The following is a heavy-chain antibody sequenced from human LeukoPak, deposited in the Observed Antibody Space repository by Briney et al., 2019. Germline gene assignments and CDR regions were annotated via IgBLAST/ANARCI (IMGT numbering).Heavy chain of an antibody. CDR1: GFTFSSYA. Sequence: GGSLRLSCAASGFTFSSYAMHWVRQAPGKGLEYVSAISSSGGSTYYANSVKGRFTISRDNSKNTLYLQMGSLRAEDMAVYYCARVTNSSGWYYYYYYYMDVWGKGTTVTVSS. D-gene: IGHD6-19*01. V-gene: IGHV3-64*01. CDR3: ARVTNSSGWYYYYYYYMDV. J-gene: IGHJ6*03. CDR2: ISSSGGST.